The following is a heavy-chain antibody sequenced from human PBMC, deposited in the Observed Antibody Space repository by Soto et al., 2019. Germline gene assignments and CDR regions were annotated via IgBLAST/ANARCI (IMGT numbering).Heavy chain of an antibody. CDR2: ISSSGSTI. V-gene: IGHV3-11*01. J-gene: IGHJ5*02. CDR3: ARQPPNDYGDDPLVPFDP. CDR1: GFTFSDYY. D-gene: IGHD4-17*01. Sequence: GGSLRLSCAVSGFTFSDYYMSWIRQAPGKGLEWVSYISSSGSTIYYADSVKGRFTISRDNAKNSLYLQMNSLRAEDTAVYYCARQPPNDYGDDPLVPFDPWGQGTLVTVSS.